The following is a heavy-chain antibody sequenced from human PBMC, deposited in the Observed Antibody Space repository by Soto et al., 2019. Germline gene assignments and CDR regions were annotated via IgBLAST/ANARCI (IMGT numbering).Heavy chain of an antibody. CDR2: IIPIFGTA. Sequence: QVQLVQSGAEVKKPGSSVKVSCKASGGTFSSYAISWVRQAPGQGLEWMGGIIPIFGTANYAQKFQGRVTITADEFTSTAYMELSSLRSEDTAVYYCARCGDYSNQYYYYGMDVWGQGTTVTVSS. V-gene: IGHV1-69*01. CDR1: GGTFSSYA. D-gene: IGHD4-4*01. J-gene: IGHJ6*02. CDR3: ARCGDYSNQYYYYGMDV.